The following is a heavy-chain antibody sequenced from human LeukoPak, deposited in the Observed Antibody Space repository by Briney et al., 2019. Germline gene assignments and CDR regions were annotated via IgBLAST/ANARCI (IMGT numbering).Heavy chain of an antibody. D-gene: IGHD5-12*01. J-gene: IGHJ6*02. Sequence: GGSLRLSCAASGFTFSTYGVNWVRQAPGKGLEWVSAISSRGGTTSYADSVKGRFTVSRDNSKNTLYLQMNSVRAEDTAVYYCAKDRRGYSGHDYVYYYGMDVWGQGTTVTVSS. CDR1: GFTFSTYG. CDR2: ISSRGGTT. V-gene: IGHV3-23*01. CDR3: AKDRRGYSGHDYVYYYGMDV.